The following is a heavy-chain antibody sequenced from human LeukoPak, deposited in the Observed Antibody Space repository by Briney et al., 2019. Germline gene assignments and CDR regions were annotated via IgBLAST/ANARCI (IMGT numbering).Heavy chain of an antibody. J-gene: IGHJ4*02. CDR3: ARDRPSGGYSSSWYPG. CDR2: IYYSGST. Sequence: SETLSLTCTVSGGSIGSGGYYWSWIRQHPGKGLEWIGYIYYSGSTYYNPSLKSRVTISVDTSKNQFSLKLSSVTAADTAVYYCARDRPSGGYSSSWYPGWGQGTLVTVSS. CDR1: GGSIGSGGYY. D-gene: IGHD6-13*01. V-gene: IGHV4-31*03.